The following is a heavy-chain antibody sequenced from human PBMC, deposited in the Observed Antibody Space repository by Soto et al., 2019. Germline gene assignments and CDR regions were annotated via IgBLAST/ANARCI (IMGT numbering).Heavy chain of an antibody. CDR1: GDSISSGGYY. V-gene: IGHV4-31*03. CDR3: VSTYYTATSGPFDY. D-gene: IGHD3-22*01. CDR2: IYYSGTT. Sequence: SETLSLTCTVSGDSISSGGYYWSWIRHHPGTGLEWIGYIYYSGTTYYNPSLESRVTISADMSENQFSLKVNSVTVADAAVYYCVSTYYTATSGPFDYWGQGTLVTVSS. J-gene: IGHJ4*02.